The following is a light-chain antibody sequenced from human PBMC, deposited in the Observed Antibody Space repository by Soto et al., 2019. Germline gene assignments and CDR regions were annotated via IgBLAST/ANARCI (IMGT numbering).Light chain of an antibody. V-gene: IGKV3-11*01. J-gene: IGKJ3*01. Sequence: EIVLTQSPATLSLSPGERATLSCRASQSVSSYLAWYQQKPGQAPRLLIYDASNWATGIPARFSGSGSGTDFTLTISSLEPEDFAVYYCQQRSSGGTFGPGTKVDIK. CDR1: QSVSSY. CDR2: DAS. CDR3: QQRSSGGT.